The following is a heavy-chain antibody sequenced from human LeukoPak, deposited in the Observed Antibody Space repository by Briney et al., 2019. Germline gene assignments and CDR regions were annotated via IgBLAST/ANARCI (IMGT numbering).Heavy chain of an antibody. V-gene: IGHV4-39*07. Sequence: SETLSLTCTVSGGSISSSSYYWGWIRQPPGKGLEWIGSIYYSGSTNYNPSLKSRVTISVDTSKNQFSLKLSSVTAADTAVYYCARELTGYSSSWYPYYMDVWGKGTTVTVSS. J-gene: IGHJ6*03. D-gene: IGHD6-13*01. CDR2: IYYSGST. CDR3: ARELTGYSSSWYPYYMDV. CDR1: GGSISSSSYY.